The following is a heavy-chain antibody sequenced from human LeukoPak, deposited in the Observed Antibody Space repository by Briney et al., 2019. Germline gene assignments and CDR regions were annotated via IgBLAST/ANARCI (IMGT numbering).Heavy chain of an antibody. J-gene: IGHJ4*02. CDR3: ARGYYDSSGYDYYFDY. CDR1: GGSISSGGYS. V-gene: IGHV4-30-2*01. Sequence: SETLSLTCAVSGGSISSGGYSWSWIRQPPGEGLEWIGYIYHSGSTYYNPFLKSRVTISVDRSKNQFSLKLSSVTAADTAVYYCARGYYDSSGYDYYFDYWGQGTLVTVSS. CDR2: IYHSGST. D-gene: IGHD3-22*01.